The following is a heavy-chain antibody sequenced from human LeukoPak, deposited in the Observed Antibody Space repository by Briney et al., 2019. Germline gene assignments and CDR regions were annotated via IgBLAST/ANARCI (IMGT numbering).Heavy chain of an antibody. V-gene: IGHV1-2*06. CDR1: GYTFTGYD. D-gene: IGHD3-10*01. J-gene: IGHJ4*02. CDR2: INPNSGGT. Sequence: ASVKVSCKASGYTFTGYDMHWVRQGPGQGLEWMGRINPNSGGTSYAQKFQGRVTMTRDTSISTAYMELSRLRSDDMAVYYCARDRYYYGVATTSFDYWGQGTLVTVSS. CDR3: ARDRYYYGVATTSFDY.